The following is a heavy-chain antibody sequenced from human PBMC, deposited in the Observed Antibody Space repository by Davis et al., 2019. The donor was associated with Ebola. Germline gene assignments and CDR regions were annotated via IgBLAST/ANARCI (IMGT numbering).Heavy chain of an antibody. Sequence: GGSLRLSCAASGFTFSNACMNWVRQATGKGLEWVGRIKSKTDGGTTDYAAPVKGRFTISRDDSKNTLYLQMNSLKTEDTAVYYCTTEPIGYCSSASCYSRLDYWGQGTQVTVSS. CDR1: GFTFSNAC. V-gene: IGHV3-15*07. J-gene: IGHJ4*02. D-gene: IGHD2-2*01. CDR2: IKSKTDGGTT. CDR3: TTEPIGYCSSASCYSRLDY.